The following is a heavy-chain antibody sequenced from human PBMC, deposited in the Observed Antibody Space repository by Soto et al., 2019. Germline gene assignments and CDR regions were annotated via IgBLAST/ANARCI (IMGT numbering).Heavy chain of an antibody. D-gene: IGHD6-13*01. CDR3: ASFYRSCSSSWCDYYYYYGMDV. CDR2: IYYSGST. CDR1: GGSISSSSYY. J-gene: IGHJ6*02. V-gene: IGHV4-39*01. Sequence: QLQLQESGPGLVKPSETLSLTCTVSGGSISSSSYYWGWIRQPPGKGLEWIGSIYYSGSTYYNPSLKSRVTISVDTSKNQFSLKLSSVTAADTAVYYCASFYRSCSSSWCDYYYYYGMDVWGQGTTVTVSS.